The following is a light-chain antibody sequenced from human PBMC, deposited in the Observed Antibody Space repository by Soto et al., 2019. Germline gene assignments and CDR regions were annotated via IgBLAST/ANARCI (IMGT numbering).Light chain of an antibody. CDR1: QAIYNY. V-gene: IGKV1-27*01. Sequence: DIQMTQSPSSLSASVGDRVTITCRASQAIYNYLAWYQQKPGKVPTLLISAASTVQSGVPSRFSGSGSGTDFTLTISSLHPEDVATYSCQKFSAVPTFGGGTKVEI. J-gene: IGKJ4*01. CDR2: AAS. CDR3: QKFSAVPT.